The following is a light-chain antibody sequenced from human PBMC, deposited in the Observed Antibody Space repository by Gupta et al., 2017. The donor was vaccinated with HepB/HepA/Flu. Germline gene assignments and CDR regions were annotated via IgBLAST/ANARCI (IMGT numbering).Light chain of an antibody. CDR1: QSVSSSY. J-gene: IGKJ1*01. CDR2: GAS. Sequence: EIVLTQSPGTLSLSPGERTTLSCRASQSVSSSYLAWYQQKPGQAPRLLIYGASSRATGIPDRFSGSGSGTXFTLTIXRLEPEDFAVYYCQQDSSSPWTFGXGTKVEIK. V-gene: IGKV3-20*01. CDR3: QQDSSSPWT.